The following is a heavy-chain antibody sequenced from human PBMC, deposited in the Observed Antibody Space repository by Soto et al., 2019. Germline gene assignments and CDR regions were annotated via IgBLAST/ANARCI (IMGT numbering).Heavy chain of an antibody. CDR2: TYYRSKWYN. CDR3: ARASVGSGNGLVEYYFDY. Sequence: KQSPTLSLTCAISGDSVSSNSAAWNWIRQSPSRGLEWLGRTYYRSKWYNDYAVSVKSRITINPDTSKNQFSLQLNSVTPEDTAVYYCARASVGSGNGLVEYYFDYWGQGTLVTVSS. CDR1: GDSVSSNSAA. J-gene: IGHJ4*02. V-gene: IGHV6-1*01. D-gene: IGHD3-10*01.